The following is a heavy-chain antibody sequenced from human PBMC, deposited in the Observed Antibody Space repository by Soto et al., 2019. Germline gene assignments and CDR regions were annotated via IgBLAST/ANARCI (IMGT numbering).Heavy chain of an antibody. CDR3: ARGPTIFGVGVDAVDI. CDR1: GFTLSSYA. CDR2: ISGSGDFT. J-gene: IGHJ3*02. D-gene: IGHD3-3*01. V-gene: IGHV3-23*01. Sequence: EVQMLESGGGLVQPGGSLRLSCAASGFTLSSYALSWVRQAPGKGLEWVSGISGSGDFTFYADSVRGRFTISRDNSMNTLYLQMNSLRVEDTAVYYCARGPTIFGVGVDAVDIWGQGTMATVSS.